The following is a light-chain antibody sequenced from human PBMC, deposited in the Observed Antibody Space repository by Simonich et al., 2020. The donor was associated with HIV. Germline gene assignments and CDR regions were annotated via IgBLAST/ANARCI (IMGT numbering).Light chain of an antibody. CDR2: AAS. J-gene: IGKJ3*01. Sequence: DIQMTQSPSTLSASVGDRVTITCRASQRISRWLAWYKQKPGKAPKLLIYAASSLQSGVPSRFSGSGSGTDFTLTISSLQPEDFATYYCQQSYSTPFTFGPGTKVDIK. V-gene: IGKV1-39*01. CDR1: QRISRW. CDR3: QQSYSTPFT.